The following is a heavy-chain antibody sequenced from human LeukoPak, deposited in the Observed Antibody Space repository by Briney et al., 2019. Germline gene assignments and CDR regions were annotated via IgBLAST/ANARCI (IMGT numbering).Heavy chain of an antibody. J-gene: IGHJ4*02. Sequence: NSGGSLRLSCAASGFTFSSYTMNWVRQAPGKGLEWIGSSYSRGSTYYNPSLKSRVTISIDTSKNQFSLKLTSVTAADTAVYYCARHELPGIAISAGFDYWGQGTLVTVSS. CDR3: ARHELPGIAISAGFDY. V-gene: IGHV4-39*01. CDR1: GFTFSSYT. D-gene: IGHD6-13*01. CDR2: SYSRGST.